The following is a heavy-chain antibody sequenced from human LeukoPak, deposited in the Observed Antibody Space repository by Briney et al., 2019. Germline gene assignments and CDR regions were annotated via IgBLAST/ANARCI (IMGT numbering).Heavy chain of an antibody. D-gene: IGHD5-18*01. CDR3: AKIKPGGYSYGPFDY. J-gene: IGHJ4*02. V-gene: IGHV3-23*01. Sequence: GGSLRLSCAASGFTFKNYAMKWVRQAPGKGLEWVSSISDSGDSRYYADSVKGRFTISRDNSKNTLYLQMNSLRAEDTAVYYCAKIKPGGYSYGPFDYWGQGTLVTVSS. CDR2: ISDSGDSR. CDR1: GFTFKNYA.